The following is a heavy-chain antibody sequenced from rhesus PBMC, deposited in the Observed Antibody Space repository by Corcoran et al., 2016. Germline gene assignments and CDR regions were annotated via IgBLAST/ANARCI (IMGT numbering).Heavy chain of an antibody. J-gene: IGHJ6*01. Sequence: QVQLQESGPGLVKPSETLSLTCAVSGGSISGYWWGWIRQPPGKGLEWSGYIGGRRGSTAYNPSLKMRVTMSTDTSKNQFALRLSAVTAADTAVYYCARVGITHDGLDSWGQGVVVTVSS. D-gene: IGHD3-28*01. CDR2: IGGRRGST. CDR3: ARVGITHDGLDS. V-gene: IGHV4-165*01. CDR1: GGSISGYW.